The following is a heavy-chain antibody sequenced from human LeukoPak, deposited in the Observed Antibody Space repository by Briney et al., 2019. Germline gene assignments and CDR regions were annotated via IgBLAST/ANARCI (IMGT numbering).Heavy chain of an antibody. Sequence: GGSLRLSCAASGFTFDDYAMHWVRQAPGKGLEWVSGISWNSGSIGYADSVKGRFTISRDNAKNSLYLQMNSLRAEDTAVYYCAKDSGSYPPFHGMDVWGQGTTVTVSS. CDR3: AKDSGSYPPFHGMDV. J-gene: IGHJ6*02. V-gene: IGHV3-9*01. CDR2: ISWNSGSI. D-gene: IGHD1-26*01. CDR1: GFTFDDYA.